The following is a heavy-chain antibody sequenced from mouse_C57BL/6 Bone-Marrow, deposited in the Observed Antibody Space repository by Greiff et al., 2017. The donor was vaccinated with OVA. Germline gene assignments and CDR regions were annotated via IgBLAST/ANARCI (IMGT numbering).Heavy chain of an antibody. J-gene: IGHJ2*01. Sequence: VQLQQPGAELVKPGASVKLSCKASGYTFTSYWMHWVKQRPGQGLEWIGRIHPNSGSTNYNEKFKSKATLTVDKSSSTAYMQLSSLTSEDSAVYDCARGSKGDDFDYRGQGTTLTVSS. CDR1: GYTFTSYW. D-gene: IGHD1-3*01. CDR3: ARGSKGDDFDY. CDR2: IHPNSGST. V-gene: IGHV1-64*01.